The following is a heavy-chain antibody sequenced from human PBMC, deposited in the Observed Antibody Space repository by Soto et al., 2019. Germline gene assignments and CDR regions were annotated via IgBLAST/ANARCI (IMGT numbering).Heavy chain of an antibody. J-gene: IGHJ4*02. D-gene: IGHD3-3*01. CDR1: GYTFTGYY. CDR2: INPNSGGT. V-gene: IGHV1-2*02. CDR3: ARDRLKSEEYYDFWSGYSYYFDY. Sequence: GASVKVSCKASGYTFTGYYMHWVRQAPGRGLEWMGWINPNSGGTNYAQKFQGRVTMTRDTSISTAYMELSRLRSDDTAVYYCARDRLKSEEYYDFWSGYSYYFDYWRQGTLVTAPQ.